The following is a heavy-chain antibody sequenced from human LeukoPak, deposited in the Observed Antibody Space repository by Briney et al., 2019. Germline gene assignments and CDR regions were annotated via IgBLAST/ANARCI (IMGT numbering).Heavy chain of an antibody. CDR2: ISDSSGGRT. D-gene: IGHD2-21*02. CDR1: GVSFSSYW. J-gene: IGHJ3*01. CDR3: AKDPRLCGGDCFTTIDF. V-gene: IGHV3-23*01. Sequence: GGSLRLACEASGVSFSSYWMSWVRQAPGQGLEWVSSISDSSGGRTPYAHSVKGRFTISRDNSKNTLYLQMHSLRVEDTAIYYCAKDPRLCGGDCFTTIDFWGQGTMVTVSP.